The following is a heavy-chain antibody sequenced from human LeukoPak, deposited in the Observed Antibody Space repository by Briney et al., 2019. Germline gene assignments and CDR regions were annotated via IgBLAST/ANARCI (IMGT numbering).Heavy chain of an antibody. D-gene: IGHD5-24*01. Sequence: GASVKVSGKASGYTFTSYAMQWLRQAPGQGLEWMGWITPSGGTNYPQKFQGRVAITRDTSITTAYMDLSRLTSDDTAVYYCARDRYGDGFAHFDYWGQGALVTVSS. CDR1: GYTFTSYA. CDR2: ITPSGGT. J-gene: IGHJ4*02. V-gene: IGHV1-2*02. CDR3: ARDRYGDGFAHFDY.